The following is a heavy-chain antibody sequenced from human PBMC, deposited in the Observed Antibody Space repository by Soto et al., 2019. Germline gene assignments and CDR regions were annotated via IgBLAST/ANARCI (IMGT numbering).Heavy chain of an antibody. Sequence: GGSLRLSCAASGFTFSSYAMSWVRQAPGKGLEWVSAISGSGGSTYYADSVKGRFTISRDNSKNTLYLQMNSLRAEDTAVYYCARGYGDYHYYYYYMDVWGKGTTVTVSS. J-gene: IGHJ6*03. CDR2: ISGSGGST. CDR1: GFTFSSYA. D-gene: IGHD4-17*01. V-gene: IGHV3-23*01. CDR3: ARGYGDYHYYYYYMDV.